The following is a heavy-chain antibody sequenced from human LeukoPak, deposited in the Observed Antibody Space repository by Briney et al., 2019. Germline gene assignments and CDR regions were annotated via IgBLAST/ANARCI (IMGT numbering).Heavy chain of an antibody. CDR1: GYTFTSYA. CDR3: ARQELHISGLRY. D-gene: IGHD1-14*01. Sequence: EASVTVSCTASGYTFTSYAMHWVRQAPGQRLEWMGWINAGNGNTKYSQKFQGRVTITRDTSASTAYMELSSLRSEDTAVYYCARQELHISGLRYWGQGTLVTVSS. J-gene: IGHJ4*02. CDR2: INAGNGNT. V-gene: IGHV1-3*01.